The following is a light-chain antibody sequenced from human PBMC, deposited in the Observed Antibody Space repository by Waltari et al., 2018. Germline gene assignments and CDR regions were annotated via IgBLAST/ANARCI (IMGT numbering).Light chain of an antibody. Sequence: QAALTQPRSVSGSPGQSVTISCTGTSRDIGTYNYVPWYQQHPGTAPKLMIYEVTKRPSGVSDRFSGSKSGNTASLTISGLQAEDEADYYCSSYAGSDTVSFGGGTRLTVL. CDR2: EVT. V-gene: IGLV2-11*01. CDR1: SRDIGTYNY. CDR3: SSYAGSDTVS. J-gene: IGLJ2*01.